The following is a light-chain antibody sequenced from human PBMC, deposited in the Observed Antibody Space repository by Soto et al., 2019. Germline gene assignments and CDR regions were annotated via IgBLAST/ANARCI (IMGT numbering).Light chain of an antibody. Sequence: QSALTQPASVSGSHGQSITIPCTGTSNDIGGYNYVSWYQQHPGKVPKLIIFDVSYRPSGISDRFSGSKSGNTASLTISGLQPEDEADYYCSSYGASSTLFGGGTKLTVL. CDR1: SNDIGGYNY. CDR2: DVS. J-gene: IGLJ2*01. V-gene: IGLV2-14*03. CDR3: SSYGASSTL.